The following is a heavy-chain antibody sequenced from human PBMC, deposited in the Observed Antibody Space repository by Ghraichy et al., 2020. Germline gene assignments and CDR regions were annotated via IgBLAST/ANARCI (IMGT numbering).Heavy chain of an antibody. V-gene: IGHV3-7*03. CDR1: GFTFSSYW. J-gene: IGHJ4*02. CDR3: ARDHSSSWFSDY. Sequence: LSLTCAASGFTFSSYWMSWVRQAPGKGLEWVANIKQDGSEKYYVDSVKGRFTISRDNAKNSLYLQMNSLRAEDTAVYYCARDHSSSWFSDYWGQGTLVTVSS. CDR2: IKQDGSEK. D-gene: IGHD6-13*01.